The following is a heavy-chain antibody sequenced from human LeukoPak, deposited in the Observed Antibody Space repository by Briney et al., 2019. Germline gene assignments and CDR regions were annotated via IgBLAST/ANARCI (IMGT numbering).Heavy chain of an antibody. J-gene: IGHJ2*01. CDR3: ARSGYSYYWYFDL. D-gene: IGHD3-22*01. CDR1: GGTFSSYA. CDR2: IIPIFGTA. Sequence: SVKVSCKASGGTFSSYAIRWVRQAPGQGLEWMGGIIPIFGTANYAQKFQGRVTITADESTSTAYMELSTLRSEDTAVYYCARSGYSYYWYFDLWGRGTLVTVSS. V-gene: IGHV1-69*01.